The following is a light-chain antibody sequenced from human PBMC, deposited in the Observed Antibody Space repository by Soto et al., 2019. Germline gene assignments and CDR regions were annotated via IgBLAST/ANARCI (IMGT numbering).Light chain of an antibody. CDR2: DTS. Sequence: EIVLTQSPATLSLSPGERATLSCRASQSVSRFLAWYQQKPGQAPRLLIYDTSNRATDIPARFSGSGSGTDFTLTISSLEPEDFAVYYCQQRSNRLLTFGGGTKVEI. V-gene: IGKV3-11*01. CDR1: QSVSRF. J-gene: IGKJ4*01. CDR3: QQRSNRLLT.